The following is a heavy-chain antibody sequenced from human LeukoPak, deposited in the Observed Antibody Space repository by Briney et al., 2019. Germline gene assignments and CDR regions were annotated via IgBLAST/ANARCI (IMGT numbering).Heavy chain of an antibody. CDR1: GGSISSGGYY. Sequence: SETLSLTCTVSGGSISSGGYYWSWIRQHPGKGLEWIGYIYYSGSTNYNPSLKSRVTISVDTSKNQFSLKLSSVTAADTAVYYCARLGKYCSSTSCHYYYGMDVWGQGTTVTVSS. CDR3: ARLGKYCSSTSCHYYYGMDV. J-gene: IGHJ6*02. D-gene: IGHD2-2*01. CDR2: IYYSGST. V-gene: IGHV4-31*03.